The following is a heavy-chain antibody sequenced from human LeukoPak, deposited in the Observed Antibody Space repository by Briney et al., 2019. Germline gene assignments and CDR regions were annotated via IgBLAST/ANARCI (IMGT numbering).Heavy chain of an antibody. J-gene: IGHJ4*02. D-gene: IGHD1-26*01. V-gene: IGHV3-64*02. Sequence: GGSLRLSCVASGFSFRNYAIHWVRQAPGKGLEYVSVINTDGRITYYADSVKGRFTISRDNSKNTVYLQMGSLRGEDMAVYYCTRDGGSLCDFDYWGQGALVTVSS. CDR3: TRDGGSLCDFDY. CDR1: GFSFRNYA. CDR2: INTDGRIT.